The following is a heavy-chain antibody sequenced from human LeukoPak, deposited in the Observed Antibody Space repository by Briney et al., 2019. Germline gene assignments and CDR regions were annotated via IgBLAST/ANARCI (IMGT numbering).Heavy chain of an antibody. CDR3: ASRGTVAPGGVY. V-gene: IGHV3-48*03. CDR1: GFTFSSYE. CDR2: ISLSGDTM. D-gene: IGHD6-19*01. J-gene: IGHJ4*02. Sequence: RGSLRLSFAASGFTFSSYEMNGVRQGPGKGLEWVSYISLSGDTMFYAGSVKGRFTIPRDNPKNSLYLQMNSLRAEDTAVYYCASRGTVAPGGVYWGLGTLVTVSS.